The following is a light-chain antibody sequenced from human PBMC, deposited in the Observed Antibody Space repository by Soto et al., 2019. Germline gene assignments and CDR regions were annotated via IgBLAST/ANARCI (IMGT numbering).Light chain of an antibody. CDR2: DVS. J-gene: IGLJ2*01. Sequence: QSVLTLPASVSGSPGQSITISCTGTSSDVGGYNYVSWYQQHPGKAPKLMIYDVSNRPSGVSNRFSGSKSGNTASLTISWLQAEDEADYYCGSYSSSSTLVFGGGTKLSVL. CDR1: SSDVGGYNY. CDR3: GSYSSSSTLV. V-gene: IGLV2-14*01.